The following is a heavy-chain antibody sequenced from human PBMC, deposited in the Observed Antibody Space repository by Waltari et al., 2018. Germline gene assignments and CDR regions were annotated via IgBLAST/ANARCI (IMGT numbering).Heavy chain of an antibody. CDR1: GFTLSDHY. Sequence: EVQLVESGGGLVQPGGSLRLSCAASGFTLSDHYMDGVHPAPGKGLEWVGRTRNKANSYTTEYAASVKGRFTISRDDSKNSLYLQMNSLKTEDTAVYYCARIHTAMADFDYWGQGTLVTVSS. J-gene: IGHJ4*02. D-gene: IGHD5-18*01. CDR3: ARIHTAMADFDY. CDR2: TRNKANSYTT. V-gene: IGHV3-72*01.